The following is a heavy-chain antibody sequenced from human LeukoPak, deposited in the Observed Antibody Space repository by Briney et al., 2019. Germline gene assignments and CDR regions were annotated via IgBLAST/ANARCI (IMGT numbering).Heavy chain of an antibody. CDR2: INHSGST. D-gene: IGHD6-19*01. CDR3: AREIAVAGIEPRVRDAFDI. J-gene: IGHJ3*02. V-gene: IGHV4-39*07. CDR1: GGSISSGSYY. Sequence: SETLSLTCTVSGGSISSGSYYWSWIRQPPGKGLEWIGEINHSGSTNYNPSLKSRVTISVDTSKNQFSLKLSSVTAADTAVYYCAREIAVAGIEPRVRDAFDIWGQGTMVTVSS.